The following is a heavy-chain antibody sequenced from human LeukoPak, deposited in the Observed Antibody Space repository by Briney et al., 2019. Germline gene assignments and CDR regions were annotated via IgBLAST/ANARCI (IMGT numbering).Heavy chain of an antibody. Sequence: ASDTVSCLHSRYTFTHYYLFWLRQAPAPPLEWTGWINPNTGYRKYVQKFEGRVTLTRDTPLRKTSMHLGSLRSDGPTQYCCVIEERDSYGENHCPDLGYWVQGTLVTVSS. CDR1: RYTFTHYY. CDR3: VIEERDSYGENHCPDLGY. V-gene: IGHV1-2*02. D-gene: IGHD3-16*01. CDR2: INPNTGYR. J-gene: IGHJ4*02.